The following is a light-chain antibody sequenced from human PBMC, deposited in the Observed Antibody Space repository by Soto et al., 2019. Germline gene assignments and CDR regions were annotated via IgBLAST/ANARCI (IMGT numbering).Light chain of an antibody. J-gene: IGLJ1*01. CDR2: EVS. V-gene: IGLV2-14*01. CDR1: SSDVGDYNY. CDR3: SSYTRSSILV. Sequence: QSVLTQPASVSGSPGQLITISCTGTSSDVGDYNYVSWYQQHPGKAPKLMIYEVSNRPSGVSNRFSGSKSGNTASLTISGLQAEDEADYYCSSYTRSSILVFGNGTKVTV.